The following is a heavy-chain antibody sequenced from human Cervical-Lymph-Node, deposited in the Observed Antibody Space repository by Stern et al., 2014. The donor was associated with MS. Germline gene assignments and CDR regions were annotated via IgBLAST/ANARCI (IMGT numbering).Heavy chain of an antibody. CDR1: GGSITSYY. V-gene: IGHV4-59*08. CDR3: ARRRAALES. J-gene: IGHJ4*02. CDR2: IYYSGNT. Sequence: VQLEESGPGLVKPSETLSLSCSVSGGSITSYYWSWIRQPPGKGLEWIGYIYYSGNTNYNPSLKSRVTISLDTSKNQFSLKLPSVTAADTAVYYCARRRAALESWGQGALVTVSS. D-gene: IGHD6-25*01.